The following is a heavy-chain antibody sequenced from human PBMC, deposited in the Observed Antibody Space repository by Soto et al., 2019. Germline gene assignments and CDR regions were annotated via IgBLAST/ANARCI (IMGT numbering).Heavy chain of an antibody. Sequence: GGSLRLSCSASGFTFSSYAMHWVRQAPGKGLEYVSAISSNGGSTYYADSVKGRFTISRDNSKNTLYLQMSSLRAEDTAVYYCVKDSDYYDNAFDIWGQGTMVTVSS. D-gene: IGHD3-22*01. J-gene: IGHJ3*02. CDR1: GFTFSSYA. CDR2: ISSNGGST. V-gene: IGHV3-64D*08. CDR3: VKDSDYYDNAFDI.